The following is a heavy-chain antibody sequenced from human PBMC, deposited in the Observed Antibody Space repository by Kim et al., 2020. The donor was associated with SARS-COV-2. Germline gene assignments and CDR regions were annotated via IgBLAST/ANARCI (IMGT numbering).Heavy chain of an antibody. D-gene: IGHD6-13*01. Sequence: GESLKISWKGSGYSFTSYWIGWVRQMPGKGLEWSGIIYPGDSDTRYSPSFQGQVSISADKSISTAYLQWSSLKASDTAMYYCARRSFNSSSWYPYYYYMDVWGKGTTVTVSS. V-gene: IGHV5-51*01. CDR3: ARRSFNSSSWYPYYYYMDV. J-gene: IGHJ6*03. CDR2: IYPGDSDT. CDR1: GYSFTSYW.